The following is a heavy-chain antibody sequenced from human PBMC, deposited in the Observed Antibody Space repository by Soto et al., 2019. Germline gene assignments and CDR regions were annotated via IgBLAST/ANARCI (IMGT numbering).Heavy chain of an antibody. V-gene: IGHV4-61*01. D-gene: IGHD2-15*01. CDR2: IYYSGST. J-gene: IGHJ6*02. CDR1: GGSVSSGSYY. CDR3: ARDGSSWVLGDYYYGMDV. Sequence: QVQLQESGPGLVKPSETLSLTCAVSGGSVSSGSYYWSWIRQPPGKGLEWIGYIYYSGSTNYNPSLKSRVTISVDTSKNQFSLKLSSVTAADTAVYYCARDGSSWVLGDYYYGMDVWGQGTTVTVSS.